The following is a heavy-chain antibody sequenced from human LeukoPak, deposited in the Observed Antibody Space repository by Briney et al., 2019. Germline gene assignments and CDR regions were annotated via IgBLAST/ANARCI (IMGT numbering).Heavy chain of an antibody. D-gene: IGHD1-26*01. CDR1: GFTFTGHS. J-gene: IGHJ4*02. CDR2: VADDEKTI. CDR3: AREKQSGGTPFDY. V-gene: IGHV3-30*04. Sequence: PGGSLRLSCVASGFTFTGHSMHWVRQAPGKGLEWVAVVADDEKTIFYADSLKGRFTVSRDNSKNTVYLQMNSLRDEDTAVCYCAREKQSGGTPFDYWGQGSLVTVSS.